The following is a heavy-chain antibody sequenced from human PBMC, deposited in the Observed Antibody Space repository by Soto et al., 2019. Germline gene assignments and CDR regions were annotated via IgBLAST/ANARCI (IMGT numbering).Heavy chain of an antibody. CDR1: GFTFSSYA. CDR3: AKDGSTITRGIFDY. J-gene: IGHJ4*02. Sequence: QPGGSLRLSCATSGFTFSSYALHWVRQAPGKGLEWVALISYDGSNKYYADSVKGRFTISRDNSKNTLYLQMNSLRAEDTAVYYCAKDGSTITRGIFDYWGQGTLVTVSS. D-gene: IGHD5-12*01. V-gene: IGHV3-30*04. CDR2: ISYDGSNK.